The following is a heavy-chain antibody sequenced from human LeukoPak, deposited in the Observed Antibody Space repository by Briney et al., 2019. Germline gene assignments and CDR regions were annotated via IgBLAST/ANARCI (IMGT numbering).Heavy chain of an antibody. Sequence: SETLSLTCAVSGYSISSGYYWGWIRPPPGKGLEWIGSIYHSGSTYYNPSLKSRATISVDTSKNQFSLKLSSVTAADTAVYYCARLDSTSWIPSDYWGQGTLVTVSS. D-gene: IGHD2-2*01. V-gene: IGHV4-38-2*01. CDR3: ARLDSTSWIPSDY. J-gene: IGHJ4*02. CDR1: GYSISSGYY. CDR2: IYHSGST.